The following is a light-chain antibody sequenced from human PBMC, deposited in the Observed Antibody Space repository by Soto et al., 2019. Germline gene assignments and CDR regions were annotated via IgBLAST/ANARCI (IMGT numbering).Light chain of an antibody. CDR1: QSISSW. CDR3: QQYSSSYT. Sequence: DIQMTQSPSTLSASVGDRVTITCRASQSISSWLAWYQQKPGKAPKFLIYKATSLESGAPSKFSGSGSGTDFILISSSQQADSFATYYYQQYSSSYTFGQGTKLEIK. CDR2: KAT. V-gene: IGKV1-5*03. J-gene: IGKJ2*01.